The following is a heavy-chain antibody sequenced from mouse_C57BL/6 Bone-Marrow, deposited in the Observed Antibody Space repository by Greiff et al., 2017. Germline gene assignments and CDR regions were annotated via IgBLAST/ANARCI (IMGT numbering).Heavy chain of an antibody. J-gene: IGHJ2*01. CDR1: GYTFTSYW. D-gene: IGHD1-1*01. Sequence: VQLQQPGAELVMPGASVKLSCKASGYTFTSYWMHWVQQRHGQGLEWIGEIDPSDRYTNYNQKFKGKSTLTVDKSSRTAYMQLSSLTSEDSAVYYCAKRAGSSYPYYFDYWGQGTTLTVSS. V-gene: IGHV1-69*01. CDR3: AKRAGSSYPYYFDY. CDR2: IDPSDRYT.